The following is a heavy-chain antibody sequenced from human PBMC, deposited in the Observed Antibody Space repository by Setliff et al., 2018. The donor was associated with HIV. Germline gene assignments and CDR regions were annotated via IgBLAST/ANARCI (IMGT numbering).Heavy chain of an antibody. V-gene: IGHV3-53*01. J-gene: IGHJ4*02. Sequence: HPGGSLRLSCAASGFTVSSNYMSWVRQAPGKGLEWVSVIYIGGSTFYTDSVKGRFAISRDNSKNTLYLHMNSLRAEDTAVYYCARGPKYYFDYWGQGTLVTVSS. CDR1: GFTVSSNY. CDR3: ARGPKYYFDY. CDR2: IYIGGST.